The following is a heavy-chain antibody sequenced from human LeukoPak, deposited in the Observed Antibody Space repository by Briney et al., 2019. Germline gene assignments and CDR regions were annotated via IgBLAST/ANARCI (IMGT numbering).Heavy chain of an antibody. CDR3: ARRASGYHFDY. CDR1: GFSISSYS. J-gene: IGHJ4*02. CDR2: ISPSSSTI. Sequence: GGSLRLSCAASGFSISSYSMNWVRQAPGKGLEWFSYISPSSSTIYYADSVKGRFTISRDNAKNSLYLQMNSLRAEDTAVYYCARRASGYHFDYWGQGTLVTVSS. D-gene: IGHD5-12*01. V-gene: IGHV3-48*01.